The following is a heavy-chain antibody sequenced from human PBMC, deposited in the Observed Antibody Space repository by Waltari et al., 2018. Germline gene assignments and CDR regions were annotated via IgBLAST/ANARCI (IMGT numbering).Heavy chain of an antibody. V-gene: IGHV3-72*01. D-gene: IGHD1-26*01. Sequence: VASWGGLVHHGGSLRLSFAASGFRRSDRYMDLVRQAPGKGIEWIGRTRDKAHFYTAEYAASVRGRFTISTDESTNSQYLQMNSLKTEDTAVYYCVRDLVGAPYWGQGTLVTVPS. CDR1: GFRRSDRY. J-gene: IGHJ4*02. CDR2: TRDKAHFYTA. CDR3: VRDLVGAPY.